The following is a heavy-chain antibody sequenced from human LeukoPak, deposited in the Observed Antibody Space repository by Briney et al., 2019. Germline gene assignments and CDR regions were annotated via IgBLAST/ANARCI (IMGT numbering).Heavy chain of an antibody. CDR3: ARAFSPRKKPSGLWGSGSYGPLYFDY. CDR2: NYYSGST. V-gene: IGHV4-61*01. CDR1: GGSVSSGSYY. Sequence: SETLSLTCTVSGGSVSSGSYYWSWIRQPPGKGLEWIGYNYYSGSTNYNPSLKSRVTISVDTSKNQFSLKLSSVTAADTAVYYCARAFSPRKKPSGLWGSGSYGPLYFDYWGQGTLVTVSS. D-gene: IGHD3-10*01. J-gene: IGHJ4*02.